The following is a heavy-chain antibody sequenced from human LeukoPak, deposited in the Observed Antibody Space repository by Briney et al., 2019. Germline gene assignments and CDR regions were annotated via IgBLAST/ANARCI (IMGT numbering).Heavy chain of an antibody. Sequence: SETLSLTCTVSGGSISSYYWSWIRQPPGKGLEWMGYIDYSGSTNDNPSLKSRVTISVNTSKNHFSLKLTSVTAADTAVYYCARVSDYPKEKFDFWGQGTLVTVSS. CDR3: ARVSDYPKEKFDF. CDR1: GGSISSYY. J-gene: IGHJ4*02. CDR2: IDYSGST. V-gene: IGHV4-59*08. D-gene: IGHD3/OR15-3a*01.